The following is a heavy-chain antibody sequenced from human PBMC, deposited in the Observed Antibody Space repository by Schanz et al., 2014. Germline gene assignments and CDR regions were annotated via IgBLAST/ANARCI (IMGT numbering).Heavy chain of an antibody. V-gene: IGHV3-23*04. D-gene: IGHD1-26*01. J-gene: IGHJ4*02. Sequence: EVQLVESGGGLVKPGDSLRLSCAASGFTFSSYTMKWVRQAPGKGPEWFSAISGSGRDTYYAASVKGRFTISRDNSKNTLNLQMNSLRAEDTARYYCAKDISYVGKGQYFDYWGQGTLVTVSS. CDR3: AKDISYVGKGQYFDY. CDR1: GFTFSSYT. CDR2: ISGSGRDT.